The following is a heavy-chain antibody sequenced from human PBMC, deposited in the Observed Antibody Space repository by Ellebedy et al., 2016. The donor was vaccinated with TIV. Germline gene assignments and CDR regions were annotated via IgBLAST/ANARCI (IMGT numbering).Heavy chain of an antibody. J-gene: IGHJ4*02. CDR1: GYSFINYA. V-gene: IGHV7-4-1*02. CDR3: ARGFPAHGVCDN. Sequence: AASVKVSCKASGYSFINYAMNWVRQAPGQGLEWMGWINTATRSPTYAQGFTGRFVFSLDTSVTTSYLEITSREAEDTAVYFCARGFPAHGVCDNWGQGTLFTVSS. CDR2: INTATRSP. D-gene: IGHD5-24*01.